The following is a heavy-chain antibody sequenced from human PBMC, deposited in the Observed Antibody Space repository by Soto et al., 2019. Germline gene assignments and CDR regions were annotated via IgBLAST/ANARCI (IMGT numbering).Heavy chain of an antibody. Sequence: GSLRLYCAASVVTFSSYAMSWVRQAPVKVLEWVSAISGGGGSTYYADSVKVRFTISRDNSKNTLYLQMNSLRAEDTAVYYCATPPWAYGSGSSLFDYWGQGTLLTVSS. D-gene: IGHD3-10*01. J-gene: IGHJ4*02. CDR2: ISGGGGST. CDR3: ATPPWAYGSGSSLFDY. CDR1: VVTFSSYA. V-gene: IGHV3-23*01.